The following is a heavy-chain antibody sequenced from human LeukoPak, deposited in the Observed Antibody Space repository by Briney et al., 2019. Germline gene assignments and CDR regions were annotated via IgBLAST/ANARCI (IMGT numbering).Heavy chain of an antibody. D-gene: IGHD3-9*01. CDR2: IYSGGST. Sequence: GGSLRLSYAASGFTVSSNYMSWVRQAPGKGLEWVSVIYSGGSTYYADSVKGRFTISRDNSKNTLYLQMNSLRAEDTAVYYCARDLLTLGAFDIWGQGTMVTVSS. V-gene: IGHV3-66*01. J-gene: IGHJ3*02. CDR1: GFTVSSNY. CDR3: ARDLLTLGAFDI.